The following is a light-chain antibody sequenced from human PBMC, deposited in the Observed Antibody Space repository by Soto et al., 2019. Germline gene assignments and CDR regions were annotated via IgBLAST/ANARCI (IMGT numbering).Light chain of an antibody. J-gene: IGKJ1*01. CDR1: QSVSSSY. CDR2: GAS. Sequence: EIVLTQSPGTLSLSPGDRATLSCRASQSVSSSYLAWYQQKPGQAPRLLIYGASSRATDIPDRFSGSGSGTYFTLTISRLEPEDFAVYYCQQYGSQGTFGQGTKVEIK. CDR3: QQYGSQGT. V-gene: IGKV3-20*01.